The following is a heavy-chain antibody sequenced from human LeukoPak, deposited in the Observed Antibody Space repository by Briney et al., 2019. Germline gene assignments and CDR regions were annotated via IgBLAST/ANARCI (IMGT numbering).Heavy chain of an antibody. J-gene: IGHJ6*03. Sequence: GGSLRLSCAASGFTFSSYSMNWVRQAPGKGLEWVSSISSSSSYIYYADSVKGRFTISRDNAKNSLYLQMNSLRAEDTAVYYCARGPDITIFGVVTLDVWGKGTTVTVSS. CDR3: ARGPDITIFGVVTLDV. CDR1: GFTFSSYS. D-gene: IGHD3-3*01. V-gene: IGHV3-21*01. CDR2: ISSSSSYI.